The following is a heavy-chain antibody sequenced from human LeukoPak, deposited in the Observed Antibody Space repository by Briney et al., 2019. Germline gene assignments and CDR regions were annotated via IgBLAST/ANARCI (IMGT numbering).Heavy chain of an antibody. D-gene: IGHD4-23*01. CDR2: ISSSSSYI. J-gene: IGHJ4*02. V-gene: IGHV3-21*01. CDR1: GFTFSSYS. Sequence: GGSLRLSCAASGFTFSSYSMNWVRQAPGKGLEWVPSISSSSSYIYYADSVKGRFTISRDNAKNSLYLQMNSLRAEDTAVYYCASDLYGGNPRGFDYWGQGTLVTVSS. CDR3: ASDLYGGNPRGFDY.